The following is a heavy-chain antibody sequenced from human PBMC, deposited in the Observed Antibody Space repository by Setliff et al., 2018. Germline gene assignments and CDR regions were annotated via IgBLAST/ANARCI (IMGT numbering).Heavy chain of an antibody. D-gene: IGHD2-15*01. J-gene: IGHJ2*01. V-gene: IGHV3-30*02. CDR1: GFTFSSYG. Sequence: PGGSLRLSCAASGFTFSSYGMHWVRQAPGKGLEWVAVIWYDGSNKFYADSVKGRFTIFRDTSKNTLDLEMSSLRVEDTAVYYCAKTPPTDWYFDLWGRGTLVTVSS. CDR2: IWYDGSNK. CDR3: AKTPPTDWYFDL.